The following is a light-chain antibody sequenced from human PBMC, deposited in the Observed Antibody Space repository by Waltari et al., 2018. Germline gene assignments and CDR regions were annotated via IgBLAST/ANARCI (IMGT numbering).Light chain of an antibody. CDR1: SSHIRDYEY. Sequence: QSALTQPRPVSGSPGQSVPMSCTGTSSHIRDYEYVYWYPHHPGQAPKLIIPDIYRRPSGVPDRFSASKSGNTASLTISGLQADDEADYYCCAYTGRKTWVFGGGTKVTVL. V-gene: IGLV2-11*01. J-gene: IGLJ3*02. CDR2: DIY. CDR3: CAYTGRKTWV.